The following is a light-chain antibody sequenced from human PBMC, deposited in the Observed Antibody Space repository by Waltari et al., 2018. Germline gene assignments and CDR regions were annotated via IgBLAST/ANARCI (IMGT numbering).Light chain of an antibody. CDR1: SSNIGPHA. CDR2: YDD. Sequence: QSVLTQPPSVSEAPRQRVTITCSGNSSNIGPHAVNWYQQLPGKAPKLLIYYDDLLSSGVSDRFSGSKSGTSASLAISGLQSEDEADYYCAAWDDSLNGWLFGGGTKLTVL. V-gene: IGLV1-36*01. CDR3: AAWDDSLNGWL. J-gene: IGLJ3*02.